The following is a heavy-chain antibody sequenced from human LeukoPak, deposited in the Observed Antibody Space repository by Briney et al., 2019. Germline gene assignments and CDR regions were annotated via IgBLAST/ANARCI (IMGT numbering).Heavy chain of an antibody. D-gene: IGHD3-3*01. CDR3: AREGFFIGNFFDY. J-gene: IGHJ4*02. V-gene: IGHV3-7*01. Sequence: PGGSLRLSCAASGFTFSSYRMSWVRQAPGKGLEWVANIKQDGSEKYYVDSVKGRFTISRDNAKNSLYLQMNSLRAEDTAVYYCAREGFFIGNFFDYWGQGTLVTVSS. CDR1: GFTFSSYR. CDR2: IKQDGSEK.